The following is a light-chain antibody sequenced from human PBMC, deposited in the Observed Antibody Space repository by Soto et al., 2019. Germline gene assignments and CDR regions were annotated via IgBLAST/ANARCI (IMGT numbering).Light chain of an antibody. V-gene: IGKV1-5*03. CDR3: QHYAAQSPCT. J-gene: IGKJ1*01. CDR1: QSLPSTW. CDR2: KGS. Sequence: DVQMTQSPSTLSASVGDKATITCRASQSLPSTWLAWFQQRPGKAPNVRIYKGSALASGVSSRFSGSGSGTEFTLTISSLQTDDFAAYVCQHYAAQSPCTFGQETKV.